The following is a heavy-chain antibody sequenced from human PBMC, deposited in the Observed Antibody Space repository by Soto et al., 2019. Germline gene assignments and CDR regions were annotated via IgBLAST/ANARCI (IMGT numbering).Heavy chain of an antibody. V-gene: IGHV3-74*01. CDR2: VNFDGRIT. CDR1: GFTFSNHW. D-gene: IGHD5-18*01. Sequence: EVQLVESGGGLVQPGGSLRVSCAASGFTFSNHWMHWVRQVPGKGLVWVSRVNFDGRITNYADSVRGRFTISRDNAKNAVYLQMDSVRAYCTGVYYCGSGIQTYGGVDVGGQGTTVTVSS. J-gene: IGHJ6*02. CDR3: GSGIQTYGGVDV.